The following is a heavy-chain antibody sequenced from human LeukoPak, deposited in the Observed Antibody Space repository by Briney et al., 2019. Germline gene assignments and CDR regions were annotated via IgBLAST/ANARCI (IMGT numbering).Heavy chain of an antibody. D-gene: IGHD3-22*01. V-gene: IGHV3-23*01. J-gene: IGHJ3*02. CDR1: GFTFRSHA. CDR2: IYENGGTT. Sequence: GGSLRLSCVGSGFTFRSHAMSWVRQAPEKGLEFVSGIYENGGTTYYADSVKGRFSISRDNSKNTLYLQMNSLRAEDTAVYYCARDRTPYDGNGYYDAHDIWGQGTMVTVSS. CDR3: ARDRTPYDGNGYYDAHDI.